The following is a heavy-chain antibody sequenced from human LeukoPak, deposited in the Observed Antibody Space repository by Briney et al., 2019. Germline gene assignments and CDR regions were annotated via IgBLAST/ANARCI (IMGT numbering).Heavy chain of an antibody. Sequence: GGSLRLSCAASGFTFSSYAMHWVRQAPGKGLEWVAVISYDGSNKYYADSVKGRFTISRDNSKNTLYLQMNSLRAEDTAVYYCAKDPTGIAAAVSEYFQHWGQGTLVTVSS. J-gene: IGHJ1*01. CDR2: ISYDGSNK. CDR3: AKDPTGIAAAVSEYFQH. CDR1: GFTFSSYA. V-gene: IGHV3-30-3*01. D-gene: IGHD6-13*01.